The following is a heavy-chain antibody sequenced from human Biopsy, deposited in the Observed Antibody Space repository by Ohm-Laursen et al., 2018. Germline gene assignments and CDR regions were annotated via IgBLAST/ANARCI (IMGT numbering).Heavy chain of an antibody. Sequence: SSVKVSCNASGGTFTNYAISWVRQAPGQGLEWMGGIIPIFGTANYAQKFQGRVTITADESTSTAYMELSSLRSDDTAVYYCARGVTIFAELITRIDYWGQGTLVTVSS. D-gene: IGHD3-3*01. V-gene: IGHV1-69*01. CDR1: GGTFTNYA. CDR3: ARGVTIFAELITRIDY. CDR2: IIPIFGTA. J-gene: IGHJ4*02.